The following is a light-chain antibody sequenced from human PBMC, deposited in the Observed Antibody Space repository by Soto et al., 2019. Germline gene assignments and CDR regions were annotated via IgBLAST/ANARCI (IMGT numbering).Light chain of an antibody. CDR1: SSEVGGYKY. Sequence: QSVLTQPASVSGSPGQSITISCTGTSSEVGGYKYVSWYQQHPGKAPKLMIYDVTNRPSGVSDRFSGSKSGNTASLTISGLQAEDEADYYCSSYTSSSPYYVFGTGTKVTVL. CDR3: SSYTSSSPYYV. CDR2: DVT. J-gene: IGLJ1*01. V-gene: IGLV2-14*01.